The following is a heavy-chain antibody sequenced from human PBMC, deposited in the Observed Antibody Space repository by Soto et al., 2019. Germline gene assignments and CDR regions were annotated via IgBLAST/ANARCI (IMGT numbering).Heavy chain of an antibody. Sequence: PLETLSLTCTVSGGSISSYYWSWIRQPPGKGLEWIGYIYYSGSTNYNPSLKSRVTISVDTSKNQFSLKLSSVTAADTAVYYCARLDGWFGDSYAFDIWGQGTMVTISS. D-gene: IGHD3-10*01. CDR1: GGSISSYY. CDR3: ARLDGWFGDSYAFDI. CDR2: IYYSGST. V-gene: IGHV4-59*08. J-gene: IGHJ3*02.